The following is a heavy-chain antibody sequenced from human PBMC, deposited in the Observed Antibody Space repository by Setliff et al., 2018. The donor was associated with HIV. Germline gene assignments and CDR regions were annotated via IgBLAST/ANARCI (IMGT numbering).Heavy chain of an antibody. V-gene: IGHV3-74*01. Sequence: PGGSLRLSCVVSGFTFEDFAMHWVRQVPGKGLTWVARINSDGNNIAYADSVEGRFTISRDESKNTLYLQMNSLRAEDTAVYFCARDYIYGTRDAFDIWGQGTMVTVSS. CDR3: ARDYIYGTRDAFDI. J-gene: IGHJ3*02. CDR1: GFTFEDFA. CDR2: INSDGNNI. D-gene: IGHD3-3*02.